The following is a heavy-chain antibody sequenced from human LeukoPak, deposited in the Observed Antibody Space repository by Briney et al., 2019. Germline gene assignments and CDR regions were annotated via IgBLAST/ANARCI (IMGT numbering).Heavy chain of an antibody. Sequence: SETLSLTCTVSGGSISSYYWSWIRQPPGKGLEWIGYIYYSGSTNYNPSLKSRVTISVDTSKNQFSLKLSSVTAADTAVYYCARVGDFPSSSRPYYYYGMDVWGQGTTVTVSS. V-gene: IGHV4-59*01. J-gene: IGHJ6*02. CDR3: ARVGDFPSSSRPYYYYGMDV. CDR2: IYYSGST. D-gene: IGHD6-6*01. CDR1: GGSISSYY.